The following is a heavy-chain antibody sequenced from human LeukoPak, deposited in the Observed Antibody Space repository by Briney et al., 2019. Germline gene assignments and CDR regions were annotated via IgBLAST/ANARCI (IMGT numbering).Heavy chain of an antibody. CDR1: GHTFTSYD. V-gene: IGHV1-8*01. J-gene: IGHJ4*02. CDR3: ATGRLFGVVIIGFDY. D-gene: IGHD3-3*01. CDR2: MNPYSGNT. Sequence: AASVKVSCKASGHTFTSYDINWVRQATGQGLEWMGWMNPYSGNTGYAQKFQGRVTMTEDTSTDTAYMELSSLRSEDTAVYYCATGRLFGVVIIGFDYWGQGTLVTVSS.